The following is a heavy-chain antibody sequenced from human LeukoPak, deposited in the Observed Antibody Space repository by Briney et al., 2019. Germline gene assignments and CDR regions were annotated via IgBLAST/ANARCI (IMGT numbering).Heavy chain of an antibody. D-gene: IGHD4-17*01. Sequence: PSETMSLTCTVSGGSISSYYWSWIRQPAGKGLEWIGRIYTSGSTNYNPSLKSRATMSVDTSKNQFSLKLSSVTAADTAVYYCARVLGIRNGDYVNNWFDPWGQGTLVTVSS. CDR3: ARVLGIRNGDYVNNWFDP. J-gene: IGHJ5*02. CDR2: IYTSGST. V-gene: IGHV4-4*07. CDR1: GGSISSYY.